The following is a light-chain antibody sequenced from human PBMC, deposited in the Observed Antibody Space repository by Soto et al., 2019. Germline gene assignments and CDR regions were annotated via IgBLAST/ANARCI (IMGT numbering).Light chain of an antibody. V-gene: IGKV3-20*01. J-gene: IGKJ1*01. CDR1: QSVTSD. CDR2: GAS. Sequence: EIVMTQSPATLSVSPGARPTVSCRASQSVTSDVAWYEQKPGQAPRLLIYGASSRAIGIPDRFSGSGSGTDFTLTISRLDPEDFAVYFCQQYGSSPRTFGQGTKVDI. CDR3: QQYGSSPRT.